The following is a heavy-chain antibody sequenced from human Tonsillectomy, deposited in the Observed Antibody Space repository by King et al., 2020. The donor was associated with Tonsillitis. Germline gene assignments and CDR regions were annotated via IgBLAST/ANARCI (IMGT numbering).Heavy chain of an antibody. Sequence: VQLVESGGGVVQPGRSLRLSCEASGFTFSSYGMHWVRQAPGKGLEWVAIISYDGSNKYYADSVKGRFTISRDNSKNTLYVQMNSLRAEDTAVYYCAKAYGSGRGFGDYWGQGTLVTVSS. CDR3: AKAYGSGRGFGDY. J-gene: IGHJ4*02. V-gene: IGHV3-30*18. CDR1: GFTFSSYG. D-gene: IGHD3-10*01. CDR2: ISYDGSNK.